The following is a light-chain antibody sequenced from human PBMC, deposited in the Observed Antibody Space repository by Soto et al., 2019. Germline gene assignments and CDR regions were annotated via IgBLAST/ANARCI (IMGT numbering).Light chain of an antibody. V-gene: IGKV3-15*01. Sequence: EIVMTQSPATLSVSPGERATLSCRASQSVSSNLAWYQQKPGQAPRLLIYGASTRATGIPGRFSGSGSGTEFTLTSSSLQSEDFALYYCQQYINWPPYTFGQGTKLEIK. J-gene: IGKJ2*01. CDR3: QQYINWPPYT. CDR1: QSVSSN. CDR2: GAS.